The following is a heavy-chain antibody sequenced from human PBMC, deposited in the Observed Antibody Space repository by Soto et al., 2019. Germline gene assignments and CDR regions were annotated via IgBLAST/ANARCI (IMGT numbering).Heavy chain of an antibody. D-gene: IGHD3-3*01. CDR3: ARASPVVTDF. J-gene: IGHJ6*02. Sequence: TLSLTCTVSGGSISSGNYYWSWIRQPPGKGLEWIGYIFYSGTTYYNPSLKSRVTISVDTSKNQFSLKLSSVTAADTAVYYCARASPVVTDFWGQGTTVTGSS. V-gene: IGHV4-30-4*01. CDR2: IFYSGTT. CDR1: GGSISSGNYY.